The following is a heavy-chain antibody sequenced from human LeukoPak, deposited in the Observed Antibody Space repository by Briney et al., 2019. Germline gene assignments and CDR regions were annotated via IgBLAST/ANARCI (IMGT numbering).Heavy chain of an antibody. V-gene: IGHV1-18*01. J-gene: IGHJ4*02. D-gene: IGHD3-22*01. CDR3: ARDWETYYYDSSGYEGPLIRVFDY. Sequence: ASVKVSCKASGYTFTSYGISWVRQAPGQGLEWMGWISAYNGNTNYAQKLQGRVTMTTDTSTSTAYMELRSLRSDDTAVYYCARDWETYYYDSSGYEGPLIRVFDYWGQGTLVTVSS. CDR1: GYTFTSYG. CDR2: ISAYNGNT.